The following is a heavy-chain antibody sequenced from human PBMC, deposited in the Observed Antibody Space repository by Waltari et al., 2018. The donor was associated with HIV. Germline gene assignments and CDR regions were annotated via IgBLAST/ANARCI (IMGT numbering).Heavy chain of an antibody. CDR1: GFTYNSFW. CDR3: AREDEYTLKRDNYHYGMDV. CDR2: INQDVEYR. J-gene: IGHJ6*02. Sequence: EVQVVESGGALVQPGGSLRLSCVVSGFTYNSFWMSWVRQAPGKVRGWVADINQDVEYRYDLCAVKGRFTVSRDNPSNSLYLQMNSLRVEDTAVYFCAREDEYTLKRDNYHYGMDVWGQGTTVTVSS. D-gene: IGHD1-1*01. V-gene: IGHV3-7*01.